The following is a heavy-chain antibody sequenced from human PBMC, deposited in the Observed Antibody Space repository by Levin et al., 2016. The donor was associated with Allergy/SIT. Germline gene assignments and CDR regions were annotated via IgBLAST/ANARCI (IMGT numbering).Heavy chain of an antibody. CDR2: INAGNGNT. D-gene: IGHD6-13*01. Sequence: WVRQAPGQRLEWMGWINAGNGNTKYSQKFQGRVTITRDTSASTAYMELSSLRSEDTAVYYCARDEGGSSGDYWGQGTLVTVSS. J-gene: IGHJ4*02. CDR3: ARDEGGSSGDY. V-gene: IGHV1-3*01.